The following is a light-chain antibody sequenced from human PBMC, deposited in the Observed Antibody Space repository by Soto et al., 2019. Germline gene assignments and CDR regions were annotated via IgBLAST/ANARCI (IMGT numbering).Light chain of an antibody. CDR2: DAS. V-gene: IGKV1-5*01. Sequence: DIQMTQSPSTLSASVGDRVTITCRASQSIRSWLAWHQQKPGKAPKLLIYDASSLERGVPSRFSGSGSGTEFTLTISSLQPDDFATYYCQQYITYRTFGQGTKVDIK. CDR3: QQYITYRT. CDR1: QSIRSW. J-gene: IGKJ1*01.